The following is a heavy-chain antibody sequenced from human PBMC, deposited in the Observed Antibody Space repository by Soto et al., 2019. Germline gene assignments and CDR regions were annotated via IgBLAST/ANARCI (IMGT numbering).Heavy chain of an antibody. CDR3: ARDRVGGSSWYREFDY. V-gene: IGHV3-30-3*01. CDR1: GFAFSTHA. Sequence: PGGSLRLSCAASGFAFSTHAMHWVRQAPDKGLEWVAIISYDGSNKYYADSVKGRFTISRDNSKNTLYLQMNSLRAEDTAVYYCARDRVGGSSWYREFDYWGQGTLVTVSS. CDR2: ISYDGSNK. J-gene: IGHJ4*02. D-gene: IGHD6-13*01.